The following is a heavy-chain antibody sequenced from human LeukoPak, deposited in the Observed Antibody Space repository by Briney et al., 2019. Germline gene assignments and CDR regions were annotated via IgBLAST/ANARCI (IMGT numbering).Heavy chain of an antibody. Sequence: PSETLSLTCAAYGGSFSGYYWSWIRLPPGKGLEWIGEINHSGSTNYNPSLKSRVTISVDTSKNQFSLKLSSVTAADTAVYYCARGPMWLQSYYFDYWGQGTLVTVSS. D-gene: IGHD5-24*01. V-gene: IGHV4-34*01. J-gene: IGHJ4*02. CDR2: INHSGST. CDR3: ARGPMWLQSYYFDY. CDR1: GGSFSGYY.